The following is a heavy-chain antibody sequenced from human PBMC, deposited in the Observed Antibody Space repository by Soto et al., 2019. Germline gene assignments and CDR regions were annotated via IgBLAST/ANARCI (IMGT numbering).Heavy chain of an antibody. CDR3: SKRASNGDRVKFFDS. D-gene: IGHD2-21*02. J-gene: IGHJ4*02. CDR2: IKFNGEVI. V-gene: IGHV3-64D*06. CDR1: GFIFSDYA. Sequence: PGGSLRLSCSASGFIFSDYAMYWVRQAPGKGLECVSGIKFNGEVIESADSVQHRCFISRDNSKATLYLQMTSLRPEATAMYYYSKRASNGDRVKFFDSWGQGTPVTVSS.